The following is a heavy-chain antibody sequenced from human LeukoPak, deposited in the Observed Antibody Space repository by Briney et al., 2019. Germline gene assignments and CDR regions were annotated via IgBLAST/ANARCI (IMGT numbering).Heavy chain of an antibody. CDR3: ARSPHPQQLVDY. CDR1: GYTFTGYY. Sequence: GASVKVSCKASGYTFTGYYMHWVRQAPGQGLEWMGWINPNSGGTNYAQKFQGRVTLTRDTSISTAYMELSRLRSDDTAVYYCARSPHPQQLVDYWGQGTLVTVSS. V-gene: IGHV1-2*02. CDR2: INPNSGGT. J-gene: IGHJ4*02. D-gene: IGHD6-13*01.